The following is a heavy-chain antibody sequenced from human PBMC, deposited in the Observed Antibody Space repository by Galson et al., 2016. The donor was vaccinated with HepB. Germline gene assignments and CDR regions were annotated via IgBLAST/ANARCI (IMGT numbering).Heavy chain of an antibody. J-gene: IGHJ4*02. Sequence: SETLSLTCAVYGGSFKDYYWSWIRQPPGKGLEWIGGIHHRGGTNSSPSLKSRVTFSLDTSKKQFSLRLTSVTAADTAVYYCARGPGVSIFGVVRKSNLDFWGQGTLVTVSS. CDR2: IHHRGGT. D-gene: IGHD3-3*02. V-gene: IGHV4-34*01. CDR1: GGSFKDYY. CDR3: ARGPGVSIFGVVRKSNLDF.